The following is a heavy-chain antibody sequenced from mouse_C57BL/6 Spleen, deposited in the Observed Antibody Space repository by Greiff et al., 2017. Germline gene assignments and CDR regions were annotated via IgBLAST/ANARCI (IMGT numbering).Heavy chain of an antibody. D-gene: IGHD3-2*02. J-gene: IGHJ3*01. Sequence: VQLKESGPVLVKPGASVKMSCKASGYTFTDYYMNWVKQSHGKSLEWIGVINPYNGGTSYNQKFKGKATLTVDKSSSTAYMELNSLTSEDSAVYYCARAAQEGFAYWGQGTLVTVSA. CDR3: ARAAQEGFAY. CDR2: INPYNGGT. V-gene: IGHV1-19*01. CDR1: GYTFTDYY.